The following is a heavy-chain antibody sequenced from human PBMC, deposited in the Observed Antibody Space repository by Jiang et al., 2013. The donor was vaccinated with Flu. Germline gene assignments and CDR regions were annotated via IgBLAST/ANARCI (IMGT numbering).Heavy chain of an antibody. CDR2: IYPGDSDT. CDR3: ARQGPHYYDSSGYYADDAFDI. CDR1: GYSFTSYW. Sequence: GAEVKKPGESLKISCKGSGYSFTSYWIGWVRQMPGKGLEWMGIIYPGDSDTRYSPSFQGQVTISADKSISTAYLQWSSLKASDTAMYYCARQGPHYYDSSGYYADDAFDIWGQGTMVTVSS. D-gene: IGHD3-22*01. V-gene: IGHV5-51*01. J-gene: IGHJ3*02.